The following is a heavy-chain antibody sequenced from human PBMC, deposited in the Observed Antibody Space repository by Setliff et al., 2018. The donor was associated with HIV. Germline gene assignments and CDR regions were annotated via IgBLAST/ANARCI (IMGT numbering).Heavy chain of an antibody. V-gene: IGHV4-38-2*01. CDR2: IYHSGST. J-gene: IGHJ4*02. Sequence: PSETLSLTCAVSGYSISSGYYWGWIRQPPGKGLEWIGSIYHSGSTYYNPSLKSRVTISVDTSKNQFSLKLSSVTAADTAVYYCASSTRKYFDFWSDTRTTYPPYYFDYWGQGALVTVSS. CDR3: ASSTRKYFDFWSDTRTTYPPYYFDY. CDR1: GYSISSGYY. D-gene: IGHD3-3*01.